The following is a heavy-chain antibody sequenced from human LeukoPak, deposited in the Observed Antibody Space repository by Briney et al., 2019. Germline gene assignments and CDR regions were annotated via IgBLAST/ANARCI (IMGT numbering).Heavy chain of an antibody. V-gene: IGHV4-59*01. CDR2: IYYSGST. Sequence: ASETQSLTCTVSGGSISSYYWSWIRQPPGKGLEWIGYIYYSGSTNYNPSLKSRLTISVDTSKNQCSLKLSSVTAADTAVYYCARQSISGSSLSYFDYWGQGTLVNVSS. J-gene: IGHJ4*02. CDR3: ARQSISGSSLSYFDY. CDR1: GGSISSYY. D-gene: IGHD3-22*01.